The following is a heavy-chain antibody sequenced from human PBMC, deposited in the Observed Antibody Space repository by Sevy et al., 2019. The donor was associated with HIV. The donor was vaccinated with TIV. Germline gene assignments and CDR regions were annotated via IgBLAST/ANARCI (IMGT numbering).Heavy chain of an antibody. D-gene: IGHD3-10*01. V-gene: IGHV1-2*02. CDR2: INPNSGGT. CDR1: GYTFTGYY. J-gene: IGHJ4*02. Sequence: ASVKVSCKASGYTFTGYYMHWVRQAPGQGLEWMGWINPNSGGTNYAQKFQGRVTMTRDTSISTAYMELSRLRSDDTAVSYCARDLWTTNPITMVRGVPYYFDYWGQGTLVTVSS. CDR3: ARDLWTTNPITMVRGVPYYFDY.